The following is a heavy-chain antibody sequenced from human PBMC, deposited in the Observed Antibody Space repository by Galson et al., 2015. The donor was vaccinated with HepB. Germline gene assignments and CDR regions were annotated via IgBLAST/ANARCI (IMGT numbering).Heavy chain of an antibody. J-gene: IGHJ5*02. CDR1: GYSFSMYG. Sequence: SVKVSCKASGYSFSMYGVSWVRQAPGQGLEWMGWISVYSGDINYAQKFQGRVTMTTDTFTRTAYMELRSLRSDDTAVYYCARARYSMSPPDLWGQGTLVTVSS. CDR3: ARARYSMSPPDL. D-gene: IGHD6-13*01. V-gene: IGHV1-18*01. CDR2: ISVYSGDI.